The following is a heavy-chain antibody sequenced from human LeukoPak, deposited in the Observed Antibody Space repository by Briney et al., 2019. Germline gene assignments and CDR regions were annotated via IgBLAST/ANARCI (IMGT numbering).Heavy chain of an antibody. CDR1: GGSISSCY. V-gene: IGHV4-4*07. Sequence: SETLSLTCTVSGGSISSCYWSWIRQPAGKGLEWIGRIYTSGSTNYNPSLKSRVTMSVDTSKNQFSLKLSSVTAADTAVYYCARDRYDFWSGPFDPWGQGTLVTVSS. D-gene: IGHD3-3*01. CDR2: IYTSGST. J-gene: IGHJ5*02. CDR3: ARDRYDFWSGPFDP.